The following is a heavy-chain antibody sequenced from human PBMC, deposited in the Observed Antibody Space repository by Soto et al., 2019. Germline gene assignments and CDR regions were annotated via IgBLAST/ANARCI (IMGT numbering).Heavy chain of an antibody. D-gene: IGHD3-10*01. CDR3: ARIRRLLWFGELDFDY. V-gene: IGHV4-59*08. J-gene: IGHJ4*02. Sequence: SETLSLTCTVSGGSISSYYWSWIRQPPGKGLEWIGYIYYSGSTNYNPSLKSRVTISVDTSKNQFSLKLSSVTAADTAVYYCARIRRLLWFGELDFDYWGQGTLVTVSS. CDR2: IYYSGST. CDR1: GGSISSYY.